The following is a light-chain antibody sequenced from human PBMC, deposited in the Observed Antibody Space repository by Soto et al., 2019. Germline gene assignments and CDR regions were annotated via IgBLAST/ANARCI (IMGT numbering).Light chain of an antibody. CDR2: DSS. CDR1: QSVSNNY. CDR3: QQHTNWPLT. J-gene: IGKJ4*01. Sequence: EIVLTQSPGTLSLSPGERATLSCRASQSVSNNYLAWYQHKPGQAPRLLIYDSSNRATGIPARFSGSGSGTDFTLTISSLEPEDSAVYYCQQHTNWPLTFGGGTKVDIK. V-gene: IGKV3-11*01.